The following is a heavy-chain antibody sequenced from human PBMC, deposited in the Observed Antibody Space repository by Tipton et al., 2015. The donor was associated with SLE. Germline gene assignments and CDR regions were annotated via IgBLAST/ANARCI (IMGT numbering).Heavy chain of an antibody. J-gene: IGHJ4*02. Sequence: SLRLSCVASGFTFSTSAMHWVRQAPGKGLEWVAVIWYDGSNKFYADSVKGRFTISRDNSKNTVSLQMNSLRVEDTAVYFCASGRGGEFLDYWGQGTLVTVSS. D-gene: IGHD3-16*01. CDR1: GFTFSTSA. V-gene: IGHV3-33*03. CDR2: IWYDGSNK. CDR3: ASGRGGEFLDY.